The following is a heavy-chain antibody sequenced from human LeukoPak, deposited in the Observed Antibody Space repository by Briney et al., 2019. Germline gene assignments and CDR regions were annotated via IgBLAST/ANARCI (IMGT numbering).Heavy chain of an antibody. CDR3: AKVGGGWLVPLYYFDY. CDR2: ISDGGGST. Sequence: GVTLRLSGAASGFTFRSYGMSWVRQAPGKGGEWVSAISDGGGSTDYADSVKGRFTISRDNFKNTLYLQMNSLRVEDTAVYYCAKVGGGWLVPLYYFDYWGQGTLVSVSS. CDR1: GFTFRSYG. V-gene: IGHV3-23*01. J-gene: IGHJ4*02. D-gene: IGHD6-19*01.